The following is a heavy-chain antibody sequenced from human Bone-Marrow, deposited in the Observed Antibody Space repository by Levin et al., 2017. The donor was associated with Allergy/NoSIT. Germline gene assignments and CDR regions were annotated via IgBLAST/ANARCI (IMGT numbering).Heavy chain of an antibody. Sequence: GGSLRLSCAASGFSFSDYEMNWVRQAPGTGLEWVSYISRRSDTKYYVDSVKGRFTISRDNAKNSLFLHMSSLRAEDTALYFCARGSTLTTWEYLDYWGRGILVTVSS. CDR3: ARGSTLTTWEYLDY. J-gene: IGHJ4*02. D-gene: IGHD4-17*01. CDR1: GFSFSDYE. CDR2: ISRRSDTK. V-gene: IGHV3-48*03.